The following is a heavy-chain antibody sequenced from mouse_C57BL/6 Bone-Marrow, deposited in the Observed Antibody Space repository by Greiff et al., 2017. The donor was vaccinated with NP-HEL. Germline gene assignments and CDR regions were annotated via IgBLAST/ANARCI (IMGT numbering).Heavy chain of an antibody. CDR1: GYSFTGYY. CDR3: ASYDGYNGY. D-gene: IGHD2-3*01. CDR2: INPSTGGT. Sequence: VQLKESGPELVKPGASVKISCTASGYSFTGYYMNWVKQSPEKSLEWIGEINPSTGGTTYLQKFQAKATLTVDKSSSTAYMQLKSLTSEDSAVYYCASYDGYNGYWGQGTTLTVSS. J-gene: IGHJ2*01. V-gene: IGHV1-42*01.